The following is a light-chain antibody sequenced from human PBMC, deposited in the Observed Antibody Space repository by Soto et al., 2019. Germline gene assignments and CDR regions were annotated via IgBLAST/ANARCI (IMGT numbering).Light chain of an antibody. CDR1: QSVRSGA. Sequence: EVVLTQSPATLSVSPGEGATLSCRASQSVRSGALAWYQQKPGQAPRLLIYGASSRATDIPDRFSGSGSGTHFTLTISRLEPEDFAVYYCHQYADSPHTFGQGTKLEIK. J-gene: IGKJ2*01. CDR2: GAS. V-gene: IGKV3-20*01. CDR3: HQYADSPHT.